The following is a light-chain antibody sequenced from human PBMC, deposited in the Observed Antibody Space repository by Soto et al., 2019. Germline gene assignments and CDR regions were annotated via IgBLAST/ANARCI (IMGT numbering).Light chain of an antibody. CDR1: QSVSSN. CDR2: GAF. V-gene: IGKV3-15*01. Sequence: EIVMTQSPATLSVSPGEGATLSCRASQSVSSNLAWYQQKLGQAPRLLIYGAFTRATGIPAKFSGSGSGTEFTLTISSLPSEDFAVYYCHQYNNRPPTFGQGTKVDIK. CDR3: HQYNNRPPT. J-gene: IGKJ1*01.